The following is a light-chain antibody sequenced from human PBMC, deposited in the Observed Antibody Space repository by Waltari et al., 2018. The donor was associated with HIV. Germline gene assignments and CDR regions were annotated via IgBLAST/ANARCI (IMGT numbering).Light chain of an antibody. CDR1: SSAVGGYTS. CDR3: SSYAGSNKFVV. J-gene: IGLJ2*01. V-gene: IGLV2-8*01. CDR2: EVS. Sequence: QSALTPPPSASGSPGPSVTISCTGTSSAVGGYTSVSWYQQHPGKAPKLIIYEVSKRPSGVPDRFSGSKSGNTASLTVSGLQAEDEADYYCSSYAGSNKFVVFGGGTKLTVL.